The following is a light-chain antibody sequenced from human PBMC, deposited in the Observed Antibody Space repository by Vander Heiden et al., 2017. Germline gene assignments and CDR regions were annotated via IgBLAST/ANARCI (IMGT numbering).Light chain of an antibody. CDR1: GTNIGGGYG. Sequence: QSLLPPPPAAPGPPGRRVTISCTGSGTNIGGGYGVHWYQQLPGTAPKVLIYGGSDRPAGVPDRFSGSKSGTSASLAITGLQAEDEADYYCQSYDNSLSASVFGGGTKLTVL. CDR2: GGS. V-gene: IGLV1-40*01. J-gene: IGLJ2*01. CDR3: QSYDNSLSASV.